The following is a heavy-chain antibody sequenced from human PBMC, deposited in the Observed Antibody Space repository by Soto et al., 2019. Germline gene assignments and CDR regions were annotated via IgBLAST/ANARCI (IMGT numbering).Heavy chain of an antibody. CDR3: ARDHDPETTHYYALDV. V-gene: IGHV3-33*01. J-gene: IGHJ6*02. CDR2: IWFDGSNK. CDR1: GFTFSSYG. Sequence: QVQLVESGGGVVQPGRSLRLSCAASGFTFSSYGMHWVHQAPGKGLEWVAVIWFDGSNKYYADSVKGRFTISRDNSKNTLYLQMNSLRAEDTALYYCARDHDPETTHYYALDVWGQGTTVTVSS. D-gene: IGHD3-3*01.